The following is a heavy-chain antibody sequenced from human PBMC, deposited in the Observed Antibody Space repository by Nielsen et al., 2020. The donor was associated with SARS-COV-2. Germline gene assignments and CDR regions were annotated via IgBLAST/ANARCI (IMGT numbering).Heavy chain of an antibody. CDR2: INPNSGGT. CDR3: ARGVRSSGWFFDY. D-gene: IGHD6-19*01. V-gene: IGHV1-2*06. J-gene: IGHJ4*02. CDR1: GYTFTGYY. Sequence: ASVKVSCKASGYTFTGYYMHWVRQAPGQGLEWMGRINPNSGGTNYAQKLQGRVTMTTDTSTSTAYMELRSLRSDDTAVYYCARGVRSSGWFFDYWGQGTLVTVSS.